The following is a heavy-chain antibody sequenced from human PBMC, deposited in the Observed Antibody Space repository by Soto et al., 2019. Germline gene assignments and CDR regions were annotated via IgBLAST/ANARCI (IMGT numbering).Heavy chain of an antibody. CDR2: ISAYNGNT. Sequence: ASVKVSCKASGYTFTRCGISWVRQAPGQGLEWMGWISAYNGNTNYAQKLQGGFTMTTDTSTSTASMELRSLRSDDTAVYYCARGSPPTIYCSSTSCSTAFDIWGQGTMVTVSS. J-gene: IGHJ3*02. D-gene: IGHD2-2*02. CDR1: GYTFTRCG. V-gene: IGHV1-18*01. CDR3: ARGSPPTIYCSSTSCSTAFDI.